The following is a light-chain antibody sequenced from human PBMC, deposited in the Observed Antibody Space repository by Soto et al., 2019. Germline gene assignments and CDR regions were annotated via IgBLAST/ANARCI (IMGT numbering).Light chain of an antibody. CDR2: DVI. V-gene: IGLV2-11*01. CDR1: SSDFGGSNY. CDR3: CSYTGSDTYV. J-gene: IGLJ1*01. Sequence: QYALTQPRSVSGSPGQSVSISCTGTSSDFGGSNYVSWYQQHPGKAPKLIIYDVIKRPSGVPDRFSGSKSGNTASLTISGLQAEDDADYFCCSYTGSDTYVFGSGTKLTVL.